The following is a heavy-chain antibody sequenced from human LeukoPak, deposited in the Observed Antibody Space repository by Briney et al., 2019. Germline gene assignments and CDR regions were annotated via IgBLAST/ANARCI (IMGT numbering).Heavy chain of an antibody. J-gene: IGHJ4*02. CDR2: INSDGSNT. CDR1: GFTFSSYW. D-gene: IGHD6-19*01. CDR3: ARDWVSGWDAGFDY. V-gene: IGHV3-74*01. Sequence: GGSLRLSCAASGFTFSSYWMHWVRQAPGKGLVWVSRINSDGSNTNYADSVKGRFTISRDNAKNTLYLQMNSLRAEDTAVYYCARDWVSGWDAGFDYWGQGTLVTVSS.